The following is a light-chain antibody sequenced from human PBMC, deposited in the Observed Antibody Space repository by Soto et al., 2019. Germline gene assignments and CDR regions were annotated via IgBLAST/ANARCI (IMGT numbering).Light chain of an antibody. CDR3: CSYAGPSTWV. V-gene: IGLV2-23*01. CDR2: EGN. CDR1: SSDVGSYNL. J-gene: IGLJ3*02. Sequence: QSALTQPASVSGSPGQSIIISCSGTSSDVGSYNLVSWYQQHQGTAPKLMIYEGNKRPSGVANRISGSKSGNTASLTISGLQAEDEADYYCCSYAGPSTWVFGGGTKLTVL.